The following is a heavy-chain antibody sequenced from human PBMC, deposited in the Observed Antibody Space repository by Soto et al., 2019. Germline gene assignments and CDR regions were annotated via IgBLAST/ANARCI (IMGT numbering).Heavy chain of an antibody. J-gene: IGHJ6*02. CDR2: HNAGGST. D-gene: IGHD3-10*01. Sequence: TDTPALTCAVSGGSVTTLDWSWIRESVWNGLEWIERHNAGGSTDYHPSLKSRVMLSLDTTRNHFYLKLTSVSAADTAVYYCARGSLPFADLVPTTIYGMDVWGQGNTVT. V-gene: IGHV4-4*07. CDR3: ARGSLPFADLVPTTIYGMDV. CDR1: GGSVTTLD.